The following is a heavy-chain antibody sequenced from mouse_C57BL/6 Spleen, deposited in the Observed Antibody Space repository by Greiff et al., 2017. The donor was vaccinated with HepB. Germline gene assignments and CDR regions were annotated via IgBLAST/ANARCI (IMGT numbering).Heavy chain of an antibody. D-gene: IGHD1-1*02. V-gene: IGHV1-54*01. CDR3: ARRVALYAMDY. CDR1: GYAFTNYL. J-gene: IGHJ4*01. Sequence: VQLQQSGAELVRPGTSVKVSCKASGYAFTNYLIEWVKRRPGQGLEWIGVINPGSGGTNYNEKFKGKATLTADKSSSTAYMQLSSLTSEDSAVYFCARRVALYAMDYWGQGTSVTVSS. CDR2: INPGSGGT.